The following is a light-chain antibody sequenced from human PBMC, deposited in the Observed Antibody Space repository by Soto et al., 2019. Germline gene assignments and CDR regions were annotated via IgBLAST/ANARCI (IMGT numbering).Light chain of an antibody. V-gene: IGLV2-11*01. Sequence: QSALTQPPSVSGSPGQSVAISCTGLSSDVGVYKFVSWYHQRPGKAPKLIIYDVNKCPSGIPDRFSGSKSGDTASLTISGLRAEDEADYYCCSYASTFAVFGGGTKLTVL. CDR1: SSDVGVYKF. CDR3: CSYASTFAV. CDR2: DVN. J-gene: IGLJ2*01.